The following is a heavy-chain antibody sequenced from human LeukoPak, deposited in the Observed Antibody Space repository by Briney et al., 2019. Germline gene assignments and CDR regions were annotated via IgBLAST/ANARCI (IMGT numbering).Heavy chain of an antibody. J-gene: IGHJ4*02. Sequence: ASVKVSCKVSGYXLTELSMHWVREAPGKGLEWMGGFDPEDGETIYAQKFQGRVTMTEDTSTDTAYMELSSLRSEDTAVYYCATDSRIAAAGTFDYWGQGTLVTVSS. CDR1: GYXLTELS. CDR2: FDPEDGET. V-gene: IGHV1-24*01. D-gene: IGHD6-13*01. CDR3: ATDSRIAAAGTFDY.